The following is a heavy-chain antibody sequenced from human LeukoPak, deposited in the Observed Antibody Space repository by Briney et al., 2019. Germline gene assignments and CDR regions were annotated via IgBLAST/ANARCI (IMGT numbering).Heavy chain of an antibody. D-gene: IGHD3-22*01. CDR2: ISSSSDYI. V-gene: IGHV3-21*01. CDR1: GFTFSGYS. Sequence: PGGSLRLSCAASGFTFSGYSMNWVRQAPGKGLEWVSSISSSSDYIYYADSVKGRFTISRDNAKNSLYLQMNSLRAEDTAVYYCAKRPYYDSSGYYPGEFDYWGQGTLVTVSS. CDR3: AKRPYYDSSGYYPGEFDY. J-gene: IGHJ4*02.